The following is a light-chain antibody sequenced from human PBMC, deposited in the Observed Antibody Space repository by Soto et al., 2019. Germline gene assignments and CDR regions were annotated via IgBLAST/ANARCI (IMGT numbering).Light chain of an antibody. V-gene: IGKV3D-15*01. CDR1: QSVSSN. J-gene: IGKJ4*01. CDR2: GAS. CDR3: QQYSVWPLT. Sequence: EVVMTQSPATLSVSPGERATLSCRASQSVSSNLAWYQQKPGQAPRLLIFGASTRATGIPARFSSSGSETEFTLTISSLQSEDFAVYYCQQYSVWPLTFGGGTRWIS.